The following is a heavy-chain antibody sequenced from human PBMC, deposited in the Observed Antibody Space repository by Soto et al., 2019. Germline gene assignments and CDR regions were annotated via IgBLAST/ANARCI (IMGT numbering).Heavy chain of an antibody. CDR1: GFTFSSYW. D-gene: IGHD4-17*01. V-gene: IGHV3-74*01. CDR2: INSDGSST. CDR3: ARAYIWIGDSFTVDY. Sequence: GGSLRLSCAASGFTFSSYWMHWVRQAHGKGLVWVSRINSDGSSTSYADSVKGRFTISRDNAKNTLYLQMNSLRAEDTAVYYCARAYIWIGDSFTVDYWGQGTLVTVSS. J-gene: IGHJ4*02.